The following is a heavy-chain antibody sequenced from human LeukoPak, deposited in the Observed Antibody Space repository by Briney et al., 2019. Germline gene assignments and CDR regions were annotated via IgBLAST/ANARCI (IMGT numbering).Heavy chain of an antibody. V-gene: IGHV3-7*01. J-gene: IGHJ6*03. Sequence: GGSLRLSCAASGFTFSSYWMSWVRQAPGKGLEWVANIKQDGSEKYYLDSVKGRFTISRDNAKNSLFLQMNSLRAEDMAVYYCVRDSPYSSGWYRDYYYSMDVWGKGTTVTVSS. CDR1: GFTFSSYW. CDR3: VRDSPYSSGWYRDYYYSMDV. D-gene: IGHD6-19*01. CDR2: IKQDGSEK.